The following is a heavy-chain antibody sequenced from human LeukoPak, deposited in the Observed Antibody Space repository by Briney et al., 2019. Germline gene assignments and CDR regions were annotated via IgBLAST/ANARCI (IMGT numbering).Heavy chain of an antibody. Sequence: GGSLRLSCAASGFTSTNYAMNWVRQAPGKGLEWVSVLIGSSGSTDYADSVKGRFSISRDISKNTLFLQMNSLRAEDTAIYYCAKGAYDYIEIAYFDSWGQGTLVTVSS. CDR2: LIGSSGST. CDR1: GFTSTNYA. J-gene: IGHJ4*02. CDR3: AKGAYDYIEIAYFDS. V-gene: IGHV3-23*01. D-gene: IGHD5-12*01.